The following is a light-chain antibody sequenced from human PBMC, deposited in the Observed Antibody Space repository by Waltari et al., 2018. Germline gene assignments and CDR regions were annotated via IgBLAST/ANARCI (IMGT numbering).Light chain of an antibody. Sequence: DIQMTQSPSTLSASVGDRVTLTCRASQSISNWLAWYQQKPGRAPKLLIYEASSLESGVPSRFSGSGSGTEFTLTISSLQPDDFATYYCQLYSDYLGAFGQGTKVEVK. V-gene: IGKV1-5*03. CDR1: QSISNW. CDR3: QLYSDYLGA. J-gene: IGKJ1*01. CDR2: EAS.